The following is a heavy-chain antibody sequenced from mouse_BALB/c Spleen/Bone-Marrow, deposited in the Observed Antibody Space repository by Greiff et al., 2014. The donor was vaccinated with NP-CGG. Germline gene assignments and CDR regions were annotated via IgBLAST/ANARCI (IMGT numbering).Heavy chain of an antibody. D-gene: IGHD1-1*01. V-gene: IGHV5-6*01. Sequence: EVKLVESGGDLVKPGGSLKLSCAASGFTFSSYGMSWVRQTPDKRLEWVATISSGGSYTYYPDSVKGRFTISRDNAKNTLYRQKSRPKSEDTARVYRARPPPPYGSSYWFAYWGQGTLVTVSA. CDR2: ISSGGSYT. J-gene: IGHJ3*01. CDR1: GFTFSSYG. CDR3: ARPPPPYGSSYWFAY.